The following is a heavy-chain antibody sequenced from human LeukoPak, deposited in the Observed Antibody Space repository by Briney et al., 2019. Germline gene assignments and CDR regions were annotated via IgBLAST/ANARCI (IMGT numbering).Heavy chain of an antibody. J-gene: IGHJ2*01. CDR1: GFTFSDYY. CDR3: ARLRVDYGGNFFDL. CDR2: ISSGSSYT. V-gene: IGHV3-11*03. D-gene: IGHD4-23*01. Sequence: GGSLRLSCAASGFTFSDYYMSWIRQAPGKGLEWVSYISSGSSYTNYADSVKGRITISRDNAKNSLYLQMNSLRAEDTAVYYCARLRVDYGGNFFDLWGRGTLVTVSS.